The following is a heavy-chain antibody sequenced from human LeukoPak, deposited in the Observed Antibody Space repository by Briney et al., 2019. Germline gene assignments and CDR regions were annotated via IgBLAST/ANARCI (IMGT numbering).Heavy chain of an antibody. CDR2: ISYDGSNK. V-gene: IGHV3-30*18. Sequence: PGQCLRLSCAASGFTFSDYAMHWVRQAPGEGLEWVAVISYDGSNKYYADSVKGRFTISRDNSKNTLYLQMNSLRAEDTAMYYCAKGDDYYDSSGAAFDYWGQGTLVTVSS. D-gene: IGHD3-22*01. J-gene: IGHJ4*02. CDR1: GFTFSDYA. CDR3: AKGDDYYDSSGAAFDY.